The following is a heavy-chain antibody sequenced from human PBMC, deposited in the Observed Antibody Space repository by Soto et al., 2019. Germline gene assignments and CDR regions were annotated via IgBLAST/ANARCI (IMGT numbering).Heavy chain of an antibody. V-gene: IGHV4-39*02. CDR2: IYYSGST. D-gene: IGHD3-22*01. Sequence: SETLSLTCTVSGGSISTSSYYWDWIRQPPGRGLEWIGSIYYSGSTYYNPSLKSRVTMSVDTSKNQFYLKLGSVTATDMAVYYCARDPYYYDSSGYHGFDYWGQGTLVTVSS. CDR1: GGSISTSSYY. J-gene: IGHJ4*02. CDR3: ARDPYYYDSSGYHGFDY.